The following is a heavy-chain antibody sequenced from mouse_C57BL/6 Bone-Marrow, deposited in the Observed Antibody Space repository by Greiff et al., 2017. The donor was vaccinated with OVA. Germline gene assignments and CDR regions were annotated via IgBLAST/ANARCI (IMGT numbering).Heavy chain of an antibody. V-gene: IGHV1-82*01. Sequence: QVQLKESGPELVKPGASVKISCKASGYAFSSSWMNWVKQRPGKGLEWIGRIYPGDGDTNYNGKFKGKATLTAAKSSSTASMQLSCLTSEDSAVYFCARHEDGYYASYFDYWGQGTTLTVSS. J-gene: IGHJ2*01. CDR1: GYAFSSSW. CDR2: IYPGDGDT. D-gene: IGHD2-3*01. CDR3: ARHEDGYYASYFDY.